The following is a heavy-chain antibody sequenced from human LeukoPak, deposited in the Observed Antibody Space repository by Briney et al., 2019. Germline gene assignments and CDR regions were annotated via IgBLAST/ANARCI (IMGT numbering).Heavy chain of an antibody. J-gene: IGHJ6*02. CDR3: ARAGSGSSPYYYGMDV. V-gene: IGHV1-2*06. CDR1: GYTFTGYY. CDR2: INPNSGGT. D-gene: IGHD3-10*01. Sequence: GASVTVSCKASGYTFTGYYMHWVRQAPGQGLEWMGRINPNSGGTNYAQKFQGRVTMTRDTSISTAYMELSRLRSDDTAVYYCARAGSGSSPYYYGMDVWGQGTTVTVSS.